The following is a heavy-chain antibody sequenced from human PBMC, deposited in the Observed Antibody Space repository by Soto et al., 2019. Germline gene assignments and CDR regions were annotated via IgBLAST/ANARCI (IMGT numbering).Heavy chain of an antibody. J-gene: IGHJ5*02. CDR1: GYTFTTFG. Sequence: ASVKVSCKASGYTFTTFGISWVRQAPGQGLEWMGWMNPNSGNTGYAQKFQGRVTMNRNTSISTAYMELSSLRSEDTSVYYCARSIDYYDSSGYTWGQGTLVTVSS. D-gene: IGHD3-22*01. CDR2: MNPNSGNT. V-gene: IGHV1-8*02. CDR3: ARSIDYYDSSGYT.